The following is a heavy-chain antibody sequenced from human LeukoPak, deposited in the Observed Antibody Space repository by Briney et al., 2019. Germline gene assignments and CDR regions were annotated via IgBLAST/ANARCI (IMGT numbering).Heavy chain of an antibody. D-gene: IGHD6-13*01. CDR3: ARDGGYSSPYYYGMDV. CDR1: GYTFTSYG. J-gene: IGHJ6*02. Sequence: ASVKVSCKASGYTFTSYGISWVRQAPGQGLEWMGIINPSGGSTSYAQKFQGRVTMTRDTSTSTVYMELSSLRSEDTAVYYCARDGGYSSPYYYGMDVWGQGTTVTVSS. CDR2: INPSGGST. V-gene: IGHV1-46*01.